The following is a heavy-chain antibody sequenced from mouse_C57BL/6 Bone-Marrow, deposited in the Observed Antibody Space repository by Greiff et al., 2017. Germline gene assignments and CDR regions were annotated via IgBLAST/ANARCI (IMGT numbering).Heavy chain of an antibody. CDR1: GFSLSTFGMG. CDR3: ARGTYYYESSRFDD. D-gene: IGHD1-1*01. V-gene: IGHV8-8*01. CDR2: IWWDDDK. Sequence: QVTLKVSGPGILQPSQTLSLTCSFSGFSLSTFGMGVGWIRQPSGKGLEWLAHIWWDDDKYYKPALKSRLTISKDTSKNQVFRKLANVDTADTATYYCARGTYYYESSRFDDWGQGTTLTVSS. J-gene: IGHJ2*01.